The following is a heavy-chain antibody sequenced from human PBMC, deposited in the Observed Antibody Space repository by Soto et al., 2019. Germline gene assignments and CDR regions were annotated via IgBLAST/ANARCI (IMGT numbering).Heavy chain of an antibody. J-gene: IGHJ5*02. CDR2: ISGSGGST. CDR1: GFTFSSYA. D-gene: IGHD4-17*01. CDR3: AKDPRGYGDYEWWFDP. Sequence: GGSLRLSCVASGFTFSSYAMSWVRQAPGKGLEWVSAISGSGGSTYYADSVKGRFTISRDNSKNTLYLQMNSLRAEDTAVNYGAKDPRGYGDYEWWFDPWGQGTLVTVSS. V-gene: IGHV3-23*01.